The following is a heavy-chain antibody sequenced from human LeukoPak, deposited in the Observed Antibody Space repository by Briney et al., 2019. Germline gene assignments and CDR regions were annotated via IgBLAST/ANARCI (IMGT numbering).Heavy chain of an antibody. J-gene: IGHJ3*02. D-gene: IGHD3-10*01. CDR2: INPNSGGT. Sequence: GASVKVSCKASGYTFTCYYMHWVRQAPGQGLEWMGWINPNSGGTNYAQKFQGRVTMTRDTSISTAYMELRSLRSDDTAVYYCARRRAYGSGSYPHAFDIWGQGTMVTVSS. CDR3: ARRRAYGSGSYPHAFDI. CDR1: GYTFTCYY. V-gene: IGHV1-2*02.